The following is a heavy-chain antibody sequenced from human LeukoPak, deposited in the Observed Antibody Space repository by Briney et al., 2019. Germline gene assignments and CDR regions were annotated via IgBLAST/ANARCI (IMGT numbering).Heavy chain of an antibody. D-gene: IGHD4/OR15-4a*01. CDR1: GFTVSTNY. Sequence: GSLRLSCAASGFTVSTNYMTWIRQAPGKGLEWVANIKQDGNEKYYVDSVKGRFTISRDNAKNSLDLQMNSLRAEDTAVYYCARDTLGEGEDANYAVYYFDYWGQGTPVTVSS. J-gene: IGHJ4*02. CDR3: ARDTLGEGEDANYAVYYFDY. CDR2: IKQDGNEK. V-gene: IGHV3-7*01.